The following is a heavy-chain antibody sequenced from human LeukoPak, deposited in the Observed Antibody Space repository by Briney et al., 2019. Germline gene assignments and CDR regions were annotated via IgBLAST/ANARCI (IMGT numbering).Heavy chain of an antibody. D-gene: IGHD5-18*01. CDR2: ISYDGSSK. CDR3: AKFGYSYGYVDY. V-gene: IGHV3-30*18. J-gene: IGHJ4*02. CDR1: GFTFSSYG. Sequence: GRSLRLSCAASGFTFSSYGMPWVRQAPGKGLEWVAVISYDGSSKYYADSVKGRFTISRGNSKNTLYLQMNSLRAEDTAVYYCAKFGYSYGYVDYWGQGTLVTVSS.